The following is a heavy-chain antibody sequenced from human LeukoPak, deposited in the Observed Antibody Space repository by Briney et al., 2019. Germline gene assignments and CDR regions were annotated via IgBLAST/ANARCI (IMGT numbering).Heavy chain of an antibody. V-gene: IGHV4-39*07. J-gene: IGHJ5*02. D-gene: IGHD6-6*01. CDR1: GGSISISSYSYY. CDR2: IYYSGTT. CDR3: AREYTSSSYDP. Sequence: SETLSLTCTVSGGSISISSYSYYWGWIRQPPGKGLEWIGSIYYSGTTYFNPSLKSRVTISLDTSKKQFSLKLNSVTAADTAVYYCAREYTSSSYDPWGQGTLVTVSS.